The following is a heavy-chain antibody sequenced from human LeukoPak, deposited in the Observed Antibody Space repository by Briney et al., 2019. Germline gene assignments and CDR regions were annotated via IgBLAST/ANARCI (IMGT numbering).Heavy chain of an antibody. J-gene: IGHJ4*02. CDR3: ARGPFLLTRPIAARRGYYFDY. CDR2: INHSGST. CDR1: GGSFSGYY. D-gene: IGHD6-6*01. V-gene: IGHV4-34*01. Sequence: SSETLSLTCAVYGGSFSGYYWSWIRQPPGKGLEWIGEINHSGSTNYNPSLKSRVTISVDTSKNQFSLKLSSVTAADTAVYYCARGPFLLTRPIAARRGYYFDYWGQGTLVTVSS.